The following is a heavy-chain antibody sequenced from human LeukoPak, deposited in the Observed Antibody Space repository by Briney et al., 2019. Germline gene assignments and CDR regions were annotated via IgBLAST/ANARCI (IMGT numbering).Heavy chain of an antibody. D-gene: IGHD6-19*01. CDR2: INTNTGNP. Sequence: ASVKVSCKASGYTFTSYAMNWVRQAPGQGLEWMGWINTNTGNPTYAQGFTGRFVFSLDTSVSTAYLQISSLKAEDTAVYYCAREGVSGYSSGCPTYWGQGTLVTVSS. J-gene: IGHJ4*02. CDR1: GYTFTSYA. CDR3: AREGVSGYSSGCPTY. V-gene: IGHV7-4-1*02.